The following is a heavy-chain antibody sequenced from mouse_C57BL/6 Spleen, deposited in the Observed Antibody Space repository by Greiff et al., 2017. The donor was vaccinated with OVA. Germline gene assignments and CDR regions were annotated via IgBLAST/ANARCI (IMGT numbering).Heavy chain of an antibody. D-gene: IGHD1-1*01. J-gene: IGHJ4*01. CDR3: ARHYGSSYGYAMDY. V-gene: IGHV1-82*01. CDR1: GYAFSSSW. Sequence: QVQLQQSGPELVKPGASVKISCKASGYAFSSSWMNWVKQRPGKGLEWIGRIYPGDGDTNYNGKFKGKATLTADKSSSTAYMQLSSLTSEDSAVYFCARHYGSSYGYAMDYWGQGTSVTVSS. CDR2: IYPGDGDT.